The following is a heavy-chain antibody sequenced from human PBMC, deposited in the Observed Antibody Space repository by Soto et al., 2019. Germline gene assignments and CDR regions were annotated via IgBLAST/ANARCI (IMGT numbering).Heavy chain of an antibody. J-gene: IGHJ4*01. CDR3: ARRVDAPGYSYTVDY. Sequence: SETLSLTCTVSGGSISSYYWSWIRQPPGRGLEWIGYIYYSGSTNYNPSLKSRVTISVDTSKNQFSLTLTSVTAADTAVYYCARRVDAPGYSYTVDYWGHGILVTVSS. D-gene: IGHD3-16*02. V-gene: IGHV4-59*12. CDR2: IYYSGST. CDR1: GGSISSYY.